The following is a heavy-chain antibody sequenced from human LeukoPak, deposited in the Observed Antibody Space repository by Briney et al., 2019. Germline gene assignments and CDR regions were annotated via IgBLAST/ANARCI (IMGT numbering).Heavy chain of an antibody. CDR1: GFTFSSYG. Sequence: GGSLRLSCAASGFTFSSYGMHWVRQAPGKGLEWVAVIWYDGSNKYYADSVEGRFAISRDNSKNTLYLQMNSLRAEDTAVYYCARSKVITFGGVNYGMDVWGQGTTVTVSS. D-gene: IGHD3-16*01. V-gene: IGHV3-33*01. J-gene: IGHJ6*02. CDR3: ARSKVITFGGVNYGMDV. CDR2: IWYDGSNK.